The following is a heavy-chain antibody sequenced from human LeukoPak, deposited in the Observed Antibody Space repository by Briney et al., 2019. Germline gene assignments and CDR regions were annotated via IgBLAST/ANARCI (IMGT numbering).Heavy chain of an antibody. D-gene: IGHD2-8*01. V-gene: IGHV4-39*07. Sequence: SETLCLTCSVSGDSISSGAYYWGWIRQPPGKGLEWIGSIYYSGSTYDNPSLKSRVTISVDTSRNQFSLKLSSVTAADTAVYYCARDVSPNGVVDYWGQGTLVTVSS. CDR2: IYYSGST. CDR3: ARDVSPNGVVDY. J-gene: IGHJ4*02. CDR1: GDSISSGAYY.